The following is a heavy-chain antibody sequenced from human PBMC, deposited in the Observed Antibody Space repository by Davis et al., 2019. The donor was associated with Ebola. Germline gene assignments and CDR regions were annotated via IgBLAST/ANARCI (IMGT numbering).Heavy chain of an antibody. CDR2: INPNSGGT. D-gene: IGHD6-6*01. V-gene: IGHV1-2*04. CDR3: ARGGDYSSSSFFT. Sequence: ASVKVSCKASGYTFTGYYMHWVRQAPGQGLEWMGWINPNSGGTNYAQKFQGWVTMTRDTSISTAYMELNSLRAEDTAVYYCARGGDYSSSSFFTWGQGTLVTVSS. J-gene: IGHJ5*02. CDR1: GYTFTGYY.